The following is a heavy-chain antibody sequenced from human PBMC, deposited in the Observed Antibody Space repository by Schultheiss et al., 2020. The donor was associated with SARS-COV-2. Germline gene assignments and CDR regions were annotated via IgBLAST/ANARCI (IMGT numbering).Heavy chain of an antibody. J-gene: IGHJ4*02. CDR2: INHSGST. CDR3: ARSVRYNWNHLLFDY. V-gene: IGHV4-34*01. CDR1: GGSFSGYY. Sequence: GSLRLSCAVYGGSFSGYYWNWIRQPPGKGLEWIGEINHSGSTNYNPSLKSRVTISVDTSKNQFSLKLSSVTAADTAVYYCARSVRYNWNHLLFDYWGQGTLVTVSS. D-gene: IGHD1-1*01.